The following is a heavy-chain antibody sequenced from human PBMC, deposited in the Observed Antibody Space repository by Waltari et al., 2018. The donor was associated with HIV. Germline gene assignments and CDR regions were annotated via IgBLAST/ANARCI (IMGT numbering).Heavy chain of an antibody. V-gene: IGHV3-21*01. CDR1: GFTFSSYS. Sequence: EVQLVESGGGLVKPGGSLRLSCAASGFTFSSYSMNWVRQAPGKGLEWVSSISSSSSYIYYADSVKGRFTISRDNAKNSLYLQMNSLRAEDTAVYYCAREGKGVTYFDYWGQGTLVTVSS. CDR3: AREGKGVTYFDY. J-gene: IGHJ4*02. D-gene: IGHD5-18*01. CDR2: ISSSSSYI.